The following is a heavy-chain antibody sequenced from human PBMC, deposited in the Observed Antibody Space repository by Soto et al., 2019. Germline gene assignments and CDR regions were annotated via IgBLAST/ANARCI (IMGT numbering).Heavy chain of an antibody. Sequence: KGSCKPSGYSFTSYGISWVLQAPGQGLEWMGWISAYNGNTNYAQKLQGRVTMTTDTSTSTAYMELRSLRSDDTAVYYCARESSVGDMSALDHWGQGTLVTVSS. CDR1: GYSFTSYG. CDR3: ARESSVGDMSALDH. V-gene: IGHV1-18*01. J-gene: IGHJ4*02. CDR2: ISAYNGNT. D-gene: IGHD3-9*01.